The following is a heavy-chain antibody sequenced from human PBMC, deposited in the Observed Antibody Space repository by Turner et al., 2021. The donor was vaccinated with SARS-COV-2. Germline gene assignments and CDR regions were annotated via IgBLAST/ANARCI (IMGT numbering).Heavy chain of an antibody. J-gene: IGHJ2*01. CDR1: GGSISSSSSY. Sequence: QLQLQESGPGLVKPSESLSLPCTVSGGSISSSSSYWGWIRQPPGKGLEWIGSMYYSGSTYYNPSLKSRVTISVDTSKNQFSLKLSAVTAADTAVYYCARRSSRLGNWYFDLWGRGTLVTVSS. CDR3: ARRSSRLGNWYFDL. D-gene: IGHD2-15*01. V-gene: IGHV4-39*01. CDR2: MYYSGST.